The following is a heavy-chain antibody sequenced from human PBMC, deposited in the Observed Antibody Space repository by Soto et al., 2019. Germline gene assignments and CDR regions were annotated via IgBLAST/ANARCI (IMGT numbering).Heavy chain of an antibody. CDR3: WTDQEFIDPFDY. Sequence: EVQLLESGGGLVQPGGSLRLSCAASGFAFSSYAMSWVRQAPGKGLEWVSSISGSTSGTYYADAVKGRFTISRDNSNNTLYLQVKSLSSEDTAVYYCWTDQEFIDPFDYWGQGALVTVSS. J-gene: IGHJ4*02. CDR1: GFAFSSYA. V-gene: IGHV3-23*01. CDR2: ISGSTSGT. D-gene: IGHD3-16*02.